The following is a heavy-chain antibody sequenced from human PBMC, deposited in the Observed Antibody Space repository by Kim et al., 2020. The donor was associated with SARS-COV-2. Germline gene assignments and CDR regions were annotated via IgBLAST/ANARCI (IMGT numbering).Heavy chain of an antibody. CDR1: GGSFSGYY. Sequence: SETLSLTCAVYGGSFSGYYWSWIRQPPGKGLEWIGEINHSGSTNYNPSLKSRVTISVDTSKNQFSLKLSSVTAADTAVYYCARGGDTVVTPGGSRRGYFDLWGRGTLVTVSS. CDR2: INHSGST. CDR3: ARGGDTVVTPGGSRRGYFDL. D-gene: IGHD2-21*02. J-gene: IGHJ2*01. V-gene: IGHV4-34*01.